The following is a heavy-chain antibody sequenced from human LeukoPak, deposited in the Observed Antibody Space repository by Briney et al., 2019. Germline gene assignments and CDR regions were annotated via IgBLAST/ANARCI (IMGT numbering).Heavy chain of an antibody. D-gene: IGHD2-15*01. CDR3: AARRGTGRSDWFDP. CDR1: GGSISSYY. Sequence: SETLSLTCTVPGGSISSYYWSWIRQPPGKGLEWIGYIYYSGSTNYNPSLKGRVTISVDTSKNQFSLKLSSVTAADTAVYYCAARRGTGRSDWFDPWGQGTLVTVSS. V-gene: IGHV4-59*01. CDR2: IYYSGST. J-gene: IGHJ5*02.